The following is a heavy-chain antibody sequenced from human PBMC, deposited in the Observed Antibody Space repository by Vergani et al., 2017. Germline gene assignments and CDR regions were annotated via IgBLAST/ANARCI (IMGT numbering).Heavy chain of an antibody. CDR3: ASQKDYYGSGSYYNGQTSFDY. CDR1: GGSFSGYY. J-gene: IGHJ4*02. Sequence: QVQLQQWGAGLLKPSETLSLTCAVYGGSFSGYYWSWIRQPPGKGLEWIGEINHSGSTNYNPSLKSRVTISVDTSKNQFSLKLSSVTAADTAVYYCASQKDYYGSGSYYNGQTSFDYWSQGTLVTVSS. CDR2: INHSGST. D-gene: IGHD3-10*01. V-gene: IGHV4-34*01.